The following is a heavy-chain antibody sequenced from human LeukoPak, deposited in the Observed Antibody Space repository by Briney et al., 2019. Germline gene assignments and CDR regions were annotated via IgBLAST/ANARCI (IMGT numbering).Heavy chain of an antibody. V-gene: IGHV3-72*01. Sequence: GGSLRLSCAASGFTFSSYEMNWVRQAPGKGLEWVGRTRNKANSYTTEYAASVKGRFTISRDDSKNSLYLQMNSLKTEDTAVYYCTRNSGWYGVSWGQGTLVTVSS. J-gene: IGHJ4*02. D-gene: IGHD6-19*01. CDR2: TRNKANSYTT. CDR1: GFTFSSYE. CDR3: TRNSGWYGVS.